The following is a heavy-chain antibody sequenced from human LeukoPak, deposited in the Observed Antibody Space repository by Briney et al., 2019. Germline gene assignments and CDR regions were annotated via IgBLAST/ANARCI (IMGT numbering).Heavy chain of an antibody. D-gene: IGHD3-16*01. Sequence: ASVKVSCKASGYTFTSYYVHWLRQAPGQGLGWVGTIDPNNGNTRYAQNFQGRITMTRDTSTKTVYMELSGLRSEDTAVYYCARVSLSAYDYGCNTFDYWGQGTQVTVSS. CDR1: GYTFTSYY. CDR2: IDPNNGNT. CDR3: ARVSLSAYDYGCNTFDY. J-gene: IGHJ4*02. V-gene: IGHV1-46*01.